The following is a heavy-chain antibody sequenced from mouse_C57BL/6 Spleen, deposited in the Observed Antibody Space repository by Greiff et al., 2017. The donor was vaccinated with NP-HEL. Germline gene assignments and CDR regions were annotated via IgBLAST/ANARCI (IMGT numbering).Heavy chain of an antibody. D-gene: IGHD1-1*01. CDR3: ARGYYYGIDY. CDR1: GFTFSDYG. V-gene: IGHV5-17*01. J-gene: IGHJ2*01. Sequence: VQLKESGGGLVKPGGSLKLSCAASGFTFSDYGMHWVRQAPEKGLEWVAYISSGSSTIYYADTVKGRFTISRDNVKNTLFLQMTSLRSEDTAMYYCARGYYYGIDYWGQGTTLTVSS. CDR2: ISSGSSTI.